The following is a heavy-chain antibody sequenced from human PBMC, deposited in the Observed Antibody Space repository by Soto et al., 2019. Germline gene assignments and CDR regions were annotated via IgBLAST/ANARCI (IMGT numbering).Heavy chain of an antibody. D-gene: IGHD2-2*01. CDR3: AREISTGYCSSTSCYDAFDI. J-gene: IGHJ3*02. Sequence: PGGSLRLSCAASGFTFSSYGMHWVRQAPGKGLEWVAVIWYDGSNKYYADSVKGRFTISRDNSKNTLYLQMNSLRAEDTAVYYCAREISTGYCSSTSCYDAFDIWGQGTMVTVSS. V-gene: IGHV3-33*01. CDR1: GFTFSSYG. CDR2: IWYDGSNK.